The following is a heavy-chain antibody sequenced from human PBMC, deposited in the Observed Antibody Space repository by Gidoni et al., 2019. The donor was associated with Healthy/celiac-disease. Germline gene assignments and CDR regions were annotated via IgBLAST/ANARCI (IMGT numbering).Heavy chain of an antibody. CDR3: AKEKWELLPFDY. J-gene: IGHJ4*02. D-gene: IGHD1-26*01. CDR1: GFTFSRYA. V-gene: IGHV3-23*01. CDR2: IRGSGGST. Sequence: EVQLLESGGGLVQPGGSLRLSCAASGFTFSRYAMSWFRQDPGKGLDWVSAIRGSGGSTYYADSGKGRCTIARDNSKKTLYLQMNSLRAEDTAVYYCAKEKWELLPFDYWGQGTLVTVSS.